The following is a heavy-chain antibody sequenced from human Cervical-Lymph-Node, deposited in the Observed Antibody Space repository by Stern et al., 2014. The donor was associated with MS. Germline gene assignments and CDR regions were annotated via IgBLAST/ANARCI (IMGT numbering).Heavy chain of an antibody. V-gene: IGHV3-53*01. CDR1: GFTVSRDD. CDR3: ARDTSSPERSDW. J-gene: IGHJ4*02. Sequence: EVQLVESGGGVIQPGGSLRLSWKASGFTVSRDDMTWVRQASGKGLEWVSLITNVGSTFYTDSVKGRFTISRDDSKNTVYLHMTSLRAEDTAMYYCARDTSSPERSDWWGQGTLVTVSS. CDR2: ITNVGST. D-gene: IGHD1-1*01.